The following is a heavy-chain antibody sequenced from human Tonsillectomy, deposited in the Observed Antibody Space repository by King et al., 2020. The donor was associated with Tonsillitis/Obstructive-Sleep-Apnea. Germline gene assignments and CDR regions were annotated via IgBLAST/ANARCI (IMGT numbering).Heavy chain of an antibody. CDR3: ASLQFARSGLQH. CDR1: GGSISSYY. D-gene: IGHD3-3*01. J-gene: IGHJ1*01. CDR2: IYYSGST. V-gene: IGHV4-59*01. Sequence: VQLQESGPGLVKPSETLSLTCTVSGGSISSYYWSWIRQPPGKRLEWIGYIYYSGSTNYNPALKSRVTISVDTSKNQFSLKLSSVTAADTAVYYCASLQFARSGLQHWGQGTLVTVSA.